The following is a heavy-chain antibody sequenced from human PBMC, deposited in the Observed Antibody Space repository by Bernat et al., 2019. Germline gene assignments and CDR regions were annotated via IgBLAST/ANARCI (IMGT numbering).Heavy chain of an antibody. J-gene: IGHJ4*02. Sequence: EVQLLESGGGLVQPGGSLRLSCAASGFTFSSYAMSWVRQAPGKGLEWVSASRGSGGSTYYADAVKGRFTISRDNSKNTLYLQMNSLGAEDTAVYYCAKGGQHCSGGSYYPPPYYFDYWGQGTLVTVSS. CDR1: GFTFSSYA. CDR3: AKGGQHCSGGSYYPPPYYFDY. V-gene: IGHV3-23*01. D-gene: IGHD2-15*01. CDR2: SRGSGGST.